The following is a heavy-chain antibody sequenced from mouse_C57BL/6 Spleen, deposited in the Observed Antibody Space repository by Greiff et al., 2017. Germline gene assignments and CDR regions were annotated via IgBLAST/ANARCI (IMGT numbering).Heavy chain of an antibody. CDR2: IYPRSGNT. CDR3: AKREGTSYTKDY. D-gene: IGHD3-3*01. Sequence: VQLQQSGAELARPGASVKLSCKASGYTFTSYGISWVKQRTGQGLEWIGEIYPRSGNTYYNEKFKGKATLTADKSSSTAYMELRSLTSEDSAVYFCAKREGTSYTKDYRGQGTSVTVAT. J-gene: IGHJ4*01. CDR1: GYTFTSYG. V-gene: IGHV1-81*01.